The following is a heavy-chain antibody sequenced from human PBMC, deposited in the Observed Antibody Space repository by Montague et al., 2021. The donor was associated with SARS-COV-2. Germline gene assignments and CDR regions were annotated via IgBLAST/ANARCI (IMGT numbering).Heavy chain of an antibody. CDR1: GGSFGDDH. J-gene: IGHJ4*02. CDR2: IKQSVGT. D-gene: IGHD3-22*01. Sequence: SETLSLTCGVYGGSFGDDHWSWVRQPPGKGLEWIGDIKQSVGTNYNPSLKSRVTISVDTSKNQFSLKLTSVTAADTAVYFCARGDLSVSMIVVVFTSASYYLDYWGQGALVTVSS. CDR3: ARGDLSVSMIVVVFTSASYYLDY. V-gene: IGHV4-34*01.